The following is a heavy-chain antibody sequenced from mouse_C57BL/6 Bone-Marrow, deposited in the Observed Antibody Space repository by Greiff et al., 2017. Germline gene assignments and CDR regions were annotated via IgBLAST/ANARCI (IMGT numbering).Heavy chain of an antibody. CDR1: GYTFTSYW. CDR2: IYPGSGST. V-gene: IGHV1-55*01. J-gene: IGHJ4*01. Sequence: QVQLQQPGAELVKPGASVKMSCKASGYTFTSYWITWVKQRPGQGLEWIGDIYPGSGSTNYNEKFKSKATLTVDTSSSTAYMQLSSLTSEDSAVYYCARTPRDYDPYAMDYWGQGTSVTVSS. D-gene: IGHD2-4*01. CDR3: ARTPRDYDPYAMDY.